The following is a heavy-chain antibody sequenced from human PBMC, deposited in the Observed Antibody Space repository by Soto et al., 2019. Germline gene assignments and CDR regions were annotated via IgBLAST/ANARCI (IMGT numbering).Heavy chain of an antibody. CDR2: IGRRGSPI. CDR1: EFTLSSYE. D-gene: IGHD4-17*01. J-gene: IGHJ3*02. V-gene: IGHV3-48*03. Sequence: AQLVESGGGLVQPGGSLRLSCAAFEFTLSSYEMDWVRQAPGKGLEWVSHIGRRGSPIYYADSVKGRFTISRDNAKNSVFLQMNSLRPEDTAVYYCARVYDDYLIDAFDIWGQGTMVSVSS. CDR3: ARVYDDYLIDAFDI.